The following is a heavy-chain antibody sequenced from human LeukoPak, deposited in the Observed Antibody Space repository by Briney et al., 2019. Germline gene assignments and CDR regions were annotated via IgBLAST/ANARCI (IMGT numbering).Heavy chain of an antibody. V-gene: IGHV1-8*01. CDR3: ARVNIVVVPAAMKYYYGMDV. CDR2: MNPNSGNT. CDR1: GYTFTSYD. J-gene: IGHJ6*02. Sequence: ASVKVSCKASGYTFTSYDINWVRQATGQGLEWMGWMNPNSGNTGYAQKFQGRVTMTRNTSISTAYMELSSLRSEDTAVYYCARVNIVVVPAAMKYYYGMDVWGQGTTVTVSS. D-gene: IGHD2-2*01.